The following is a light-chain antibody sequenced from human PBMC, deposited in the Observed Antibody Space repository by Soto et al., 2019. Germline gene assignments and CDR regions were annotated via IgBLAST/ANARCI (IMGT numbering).Light chain of an antibody. CDR3: QQTPTSPLS. V-gene: IGKV1-39*01. J-gene: IGKJ4*01. CDR2: DAS. CDR1: QSIRSY. Sequence: DIQMTQSPSSLSASVGDRVAILCRASQSIRSYLNWYQQKPGEAPKLLIYDASSLFSGVPSRFSATRSGTDFTLPISRLQPEDFATYYGQQTPTSPLSFGGATKVEIK.